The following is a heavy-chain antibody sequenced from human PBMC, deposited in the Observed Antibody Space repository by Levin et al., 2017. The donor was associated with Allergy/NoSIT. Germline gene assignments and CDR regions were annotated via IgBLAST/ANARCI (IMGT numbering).Heavy chain of an antibody. D-gene: IGHD5-18*01. V-gene: IGHV4-59*01. CDR2: MYNSGRT. CDR3: ARSGYTYGFDI. Sequence: TTSETLSLTCSVSGGSMSNYYWSWIRQSPGKGLEWIGYMYNSGRTTYNPSLKSRVTISVDTSKNQFSLKVSSVTAADTAVYYCARSGYTYGFDIWGQGTMVIVSS. J-gene: IGHJ3*02. CDR1: GGSMSNYY.